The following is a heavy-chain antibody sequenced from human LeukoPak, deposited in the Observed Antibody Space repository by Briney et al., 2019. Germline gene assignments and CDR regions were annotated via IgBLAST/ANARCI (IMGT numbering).Heavy chain of an antibody. D-gene: IGHD4-17*01. CDR2: ISSSSSYI. V-gene: IGHV3-21*01. Sequence: GGSLRLSCAASGFTFSSYSMNWVRQAPGKGLEWVSSISSSSSYIYYADSVKGRFTISRDNAKNSLYLQMNSLRAEDTAVYYCARDSHGDYGVFAEYFKHWGQGTLVTVSS. CDR3: ARDSHGDYGVFAEYFKH. J-gene: IGHJ1*01. CDR1: GFTFSSYS.